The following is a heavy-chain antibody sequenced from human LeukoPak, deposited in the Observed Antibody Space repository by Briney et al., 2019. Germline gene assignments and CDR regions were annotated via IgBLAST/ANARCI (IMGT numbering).Heavy chain of an antibody. V-gene: IGHV3-7*01. CDR2: IKQDGTEI. J-gene: IGHJ4*02. CDR1: GFTFSGFG. D-gene: IGHD1-26*01. CDR3: ARDKVVGATFFDY. Sequence: GGSLRLSCAASGFTFSGFGMHWVRQAPGKGPEWVANIKQDGTEIYYVDSVKGRFTISRDNAKNSLYLQMNSLRDEDTAVYYCARDKVVGATFFDYWGQGTLVTVSS.